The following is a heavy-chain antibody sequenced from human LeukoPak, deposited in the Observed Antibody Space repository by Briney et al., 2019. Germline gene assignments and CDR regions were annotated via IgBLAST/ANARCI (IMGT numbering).Heavy chain of an antibody. J-gene: IGHJ4*02. CDR1: GFTFSSYA. Sequence: GGSLRLSCAASGFTFSSYAMHWVRQAPGKGLEWVAVISYDGSNKYYADSVKGRFTISRDNSKNTLYLQMNSLRAEDTAVYYCARDFLPMSSSWYEYYWGQRTLVTVSS. V-gene: IGHV3-30*04. CDR2: ISYDGSNK. D-gene: IGHD6-13*01. CDR3: ARDFLPMSSSWYEYY.